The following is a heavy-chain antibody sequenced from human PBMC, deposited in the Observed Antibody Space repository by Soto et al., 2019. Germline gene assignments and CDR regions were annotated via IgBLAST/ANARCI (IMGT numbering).Heavy chain of an antibody. J-gene: IGHJ6*02. CDR1: GGSISSYY. V-gene: IGHV4-59*01. CDR2: IYYSGST. Sequence: SETLSLTCTVSGGSISSYYWSWIRQPPGKGLEWIGYIYYSGSTNYNPSLKSRVTISVDTSKNQFSLKLSSVTAADTAVYYCARDNRLDSTDYGMDVWGQGTTVTVSS. CDR3: ARDNRLDSTDYGMDV. D-gene: IGHD6-13*01.